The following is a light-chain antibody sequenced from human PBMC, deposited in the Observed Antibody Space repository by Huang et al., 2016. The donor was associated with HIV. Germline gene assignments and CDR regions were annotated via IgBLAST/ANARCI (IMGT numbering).Light chain of an antibody. J-gene: IGKJ2*01. CDR3: QQYGSSPMYT. Sequence: EIVLTQSPGTLSLSPGERATLSCRASQSVSSSYLAWYQQKPGQAPRLLIYGASSRATGITYRFSGSGSGTDFILTINRLEPEDFAVYYCQQYGSSPMYTFGQGTKVEIK. CDR2: GAS. V-gene: IGKV3-20*01. CDR1: QSVSSSY.